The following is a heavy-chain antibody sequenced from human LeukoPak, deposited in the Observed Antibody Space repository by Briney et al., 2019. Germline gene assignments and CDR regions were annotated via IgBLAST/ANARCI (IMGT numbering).Heavy chain of an antibody. J-gene: IGHJ4*02. V-gene: IGHV3-30*02. CDR2: IRYDGSNK. Sequence: GGSLRLSCAASGFTFSSYGMHWVRQAPGKGLEWVAFIRYDGSNKYYADSVKGRFTISRDNSKNTLYLQMNSLIAEDTAVYYCAKGYGSGSYYAWTLDYWGQGTLVTVSS. CDR3: AKGYGSGSYYAWTLDY. CDR1: GFTFSSYG. D-gene: IGHD3-10*01.